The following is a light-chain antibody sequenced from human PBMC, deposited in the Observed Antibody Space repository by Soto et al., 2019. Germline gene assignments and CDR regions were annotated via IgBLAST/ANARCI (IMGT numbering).Light chain of an antibody. J-gene: IGLJ2*01. Sequence: QSALTQPASVSGSPGQSITISCAGTSSDGGGYNYVSWYQQHPGKAPKLTIYDFSNRPSGVSIRFSGSKSGNTATLNISGLPAEYEADYYCSSYTSSHTSVVFVGGTKVTVL. CDR2: DFS. V-gene: IGLV2-14*01. CDR1: SSDGGGYNY. CDR3: SSYTSSHTSVV.